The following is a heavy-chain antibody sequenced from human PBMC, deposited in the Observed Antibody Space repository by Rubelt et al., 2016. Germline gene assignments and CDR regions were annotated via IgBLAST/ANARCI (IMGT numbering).Heavy chain of an antibody. V-gene: IGHV4-34*01. Sequence: QVQLQQWGTGLLKPSETLSLTCAVYGGSFSGYYWSWIRQPPGKGLEWIGEINHSGSTNYNPSLKSRVTISVDTSKNQFSLKLSSVTAADTAVYYCARSLPHTADYWGQGTLVTVSS. D-gene: IGHD3-10*01. CDR3: ARSLPHTADY. J-gene: IGHJ4*02. CDR2: INHSGST. CDR1: GGSFSGYY.